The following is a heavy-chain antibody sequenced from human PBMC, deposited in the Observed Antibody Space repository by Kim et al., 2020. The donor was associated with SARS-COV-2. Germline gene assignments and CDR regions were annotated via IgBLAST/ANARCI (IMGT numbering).Heavy chain of an antibody. D-gene: IGHD3-16*02. V-gene: IGHV7-4-1*02. CDR3: ARVIWGTYRYTDY. Sequence: ASVKVSCKASGYTFTNNAISWVRQAPGQGLEWMGWINTDTGNPTYAQAFTRRFVFSVDTSVTKAYLKISSLEAEDTALYYCARVIWGTYRYTDYWGQGTLVTVS. CDR2: INTDTGNP. CDR1: GYTFTNNA. J-gene: IGHJ4*02.